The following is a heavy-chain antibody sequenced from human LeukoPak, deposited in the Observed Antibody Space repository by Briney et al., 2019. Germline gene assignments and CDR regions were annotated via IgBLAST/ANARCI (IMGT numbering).Heavy chain of an antibody. V-gene: IGHV4-39*07. D-gene: IGHD2-2*01. CDR3: ARERIVVVPAATDYYYYYMDV. CDR2: VYYSGST. Sequence: PSETLSLTCTVSGGSIIRNSYYWGWIRQPPGKGLEWIGSVYYSGSTSYNPSLTSRLTMSVDTSKNQFSLQLNSVTAADTAVYYCARERIVVVPAATDYYYYYMDVWGKGTTVTVSS. J-gene: IGHJ6*03. CDR1: GGSIIRNSYY.